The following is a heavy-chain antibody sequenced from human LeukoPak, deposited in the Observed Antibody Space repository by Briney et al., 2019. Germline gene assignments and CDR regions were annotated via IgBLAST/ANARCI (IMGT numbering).Heavy chain of an antibody. CDR3: AKDRRDSSGWFFDY. V-gene: IGHV3-13*01. D-gene: IGHD6-19*01. J-gene: IGHJ4*02. CDR1: GFTFNSYD. CDR2: IATAGDK. Sequence: PGGSLRLSCAASGFTFNSYDMHWVRQVTGKGLEWVSAIATAGDKYYADSVKGRFTISRDNSKNTLYLQMNSLRAEDTAVYYCAKDRRDSSGWFFDYWGQGTLVTVSS.